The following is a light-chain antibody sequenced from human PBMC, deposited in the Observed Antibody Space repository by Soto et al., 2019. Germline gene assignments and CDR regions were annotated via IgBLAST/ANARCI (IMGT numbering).Light chain of an antibody. V-gene: IGKV3-11*01. CDR2: VAS. Sequence: EIVLTQSPATLSLSPGERATLSCRASQSVGTYLAWYQQKPGQAPRLLISVASNRATDIPARFSGSGSGTDFTLTITSLEPEDFAVYYCQQRSSWPRTFGQGTKVDIK. J-gene: IGKJ1*01. CDR3: QQRSSWPRT. CDR1: QSVGTY.